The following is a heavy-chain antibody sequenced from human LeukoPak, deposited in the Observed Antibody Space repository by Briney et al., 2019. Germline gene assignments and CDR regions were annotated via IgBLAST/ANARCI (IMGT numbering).Heavy chain of an antibody. J-gene: IGHJ4*02. CDR2: ISYDGSNK. Sequence: GGSLRLSCAASGFTFSSYAMSWVRQAPGKGLEWVAVISYDGSNKYYADSVKGRFTISRDNSKNTLYLQMNSLRAEDTAVFYCARTTYYYDSSGLAFDYWGQGTLVTVSS. CDR1: GFTFSSYA. D-gene: IGHD3-22*01. V-gene: IGHV3-30-3*01. CDR3: ARTTYYYDSSGLAFDY.